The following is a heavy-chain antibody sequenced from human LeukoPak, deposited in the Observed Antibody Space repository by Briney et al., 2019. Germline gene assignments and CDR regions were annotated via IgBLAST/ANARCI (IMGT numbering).Heavy chain of an antibody. CDR3: ARQIVGATIGSYYFDY. V-gene: IGHV4-39*01. Sequence: SETLSLTCTVSGGSISSSSYYWGWIRQPPGKGLEGIGGIYYSGSTYYNPSLKSRVTISVDTSKNQFSLKLSSVTAADTAVYYCARQIVGATIGSYYFDYWGQGTLVTVSS. CDR1: GGSISSSSYY. J-gene: IGHJ4*02. D-gene: IGHD1-26*01. CDR2: IYYSGST.